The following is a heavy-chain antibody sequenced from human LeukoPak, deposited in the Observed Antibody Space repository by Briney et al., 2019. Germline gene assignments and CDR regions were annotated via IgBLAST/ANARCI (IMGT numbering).Heavy chain of an antibody. CDR3: ARGRDYYASSRPHWFDP. V-gene: IGHV4-59*01. J-gene: IGHJ5*02. D-gene: IGHD3-22*01. Sequence: SSETLSLTCTVAGGSISRNTWSWIRQPPGKGRNGIGYIYSRGSTNYNPSLRSGSIISLETSRNRFSLGLDSGTAADTPVYYAARGRDYYASSRPHWFDPWGQGDLVPVPS. CDR1: GGSISRNT. CDR2: IYSRGST.